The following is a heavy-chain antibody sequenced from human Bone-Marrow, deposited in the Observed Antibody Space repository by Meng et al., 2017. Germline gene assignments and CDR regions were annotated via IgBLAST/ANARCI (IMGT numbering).Heavy chain of an antibody. V-gene: IGHV3-33*01. D-gene: IGHD2-15*01. CDR3: ARTHLGYCSGDNCQGWFDP. CDR1: GFTFSSYG. J-gene: IGHJ5*02. CDR2: IWYDGSNK. Sequence: GGSLRLSCAASGFTFSSYGMHWVRQAPGKGLEWVAVIWYDGSNKYYADSVKGRFTISRDNSKNTLYLQMNSLRAEDTAVYYCARTHLGYCSGDNCQGWFDPWGQGTLVTVSS.